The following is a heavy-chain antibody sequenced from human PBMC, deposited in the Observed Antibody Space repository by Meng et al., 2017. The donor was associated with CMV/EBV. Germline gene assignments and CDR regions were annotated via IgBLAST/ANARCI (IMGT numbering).Heavy chain of an antibody. CDR1: GFTFSSYA. CDR3: AREDIAAAVEYYYYGMDV. V-gene: IGHV3-30*04. D-gene: IGHD6-13*01. CDR2: ISYDGSNK. Sequence: GESLKISCAASGFTFSSYAMHWVCQAPGKGLEWVAVISYDGSNKYYADSVKGRFTISRDNSKNTLYLQMNSLRAEDTAVYYCAREDIAAAVEYYYYGMDVWGQGTTVTVSS. J-gene: IGHJ6*02.